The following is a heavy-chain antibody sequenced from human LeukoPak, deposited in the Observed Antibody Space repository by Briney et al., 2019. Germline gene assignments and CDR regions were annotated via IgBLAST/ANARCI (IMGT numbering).Heavy chain of an antibody. CDR3: ARGRRITMVRGGTYFDY. CDR1: GGPFSGYY. J-gene: IGHJ4*02. CDR2: INHSAST. Sequence: SETLSLTCAVYGGPFSGYYWSWIRQPPGKGLEWIGAINHSASTNYNPSLKSRVTISVDTSKNQFSLKLSSVTAADTAVYYCARGRRITMVRGGTYFDYWGQGTLVTVSS. V-gene: IGHV4-34*01. D-gene: IGHD3-10*01.